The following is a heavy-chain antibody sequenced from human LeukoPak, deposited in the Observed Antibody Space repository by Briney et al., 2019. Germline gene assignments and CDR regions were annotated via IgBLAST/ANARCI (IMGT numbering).Heavy chain of an antibody. V-gene: IGHV5-51*01. CDR3: ARQEGYSSGWYFSSFDY. Sequence: GESLKISCKGSGYSFTSYWIGWVRQMPGKGLEWMGNIYPGDSDTRYSPSFQGQVTISADKSISTAYLQWSSLKASDTAMYYCARQEGYSSGWYFSSFDYWGQGTLVTVSS. J-gene: IGHJ4*02. CDR1: GYSFTSYW. CDR2: IYPGDSDT. D-gene: IGHD6-19*01.